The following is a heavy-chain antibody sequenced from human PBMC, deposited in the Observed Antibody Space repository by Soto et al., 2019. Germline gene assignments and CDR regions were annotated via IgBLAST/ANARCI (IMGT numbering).Heavy chain of an antibody. D-gene: IGHD1-1*01. V-gene: IGHV3-23*01. CDR3: AKWNGYGDH. CDR2: VSGGSGTT. J-gene: IGHJ4*02. Sequence: EVQLLESGGGLVQPGGSLRLSCTASGFSLSTHGVTWVRQAPGKGLEWVSGVSGGSGTTHYADSVKGRFTITTDNSENTAYLQMNSLRVEDTAVYYCAKWNGYGDHWGQGTLVTVS. CDR1: GFSLSTHG.